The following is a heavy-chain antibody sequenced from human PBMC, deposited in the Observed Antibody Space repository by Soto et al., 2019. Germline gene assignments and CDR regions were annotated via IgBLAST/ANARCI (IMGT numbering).Heavy chain of an antibody. D-gene: IGHD1-20*01. Sequence: GESLKISCKGSGYSFTSYWIGWVRQMPGKGLEWMGIIYPGDSDTRYSPSFQGQVTISADKSISTAYLQWSSLKASDTAMYYCARFKGAYNWNWYYFDYWGQGTLVTVSS. CDR3: ARFKGAYNWNWYYFDY. CDR1: GYSFTSYW. V-gene: IGHV5-51*01. CDR2: IYPGDSDT. J-gene: IGHJ4*02.